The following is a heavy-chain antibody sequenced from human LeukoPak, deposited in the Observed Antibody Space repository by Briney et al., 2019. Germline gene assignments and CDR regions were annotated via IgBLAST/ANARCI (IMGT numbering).Heavy chain of an antibody. CDR2: IYSGGST. V-gene: IGHV3-66*01. CDR1: GFTFSSYA. D-gene: IGHD3-10*01. CDR3: ARGEYYYGSVTHFDY. Sequence: GGSLRLSCAASGFTFSSYAMSWVRQAPGKGLEWVSVIYSGGSTYYADSVKGRFTISRDNSKNTLYLQMNSLRAEDTAVYYCARGEYYYGSVTHFDYWGQGTLVTVSS. J-gene: IGHJ4*02.